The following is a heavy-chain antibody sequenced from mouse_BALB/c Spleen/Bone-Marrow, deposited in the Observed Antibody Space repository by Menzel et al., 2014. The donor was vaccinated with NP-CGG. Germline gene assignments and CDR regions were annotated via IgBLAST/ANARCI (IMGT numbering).Heavy chain of an antibody. J-gene: IGHJ3*01. CDR1: GFNIKDTY. Sequence: EVQLQQSGAELVKPGASVKLSCTASGFNIKDTYMHWVKQRPEQGLEWIGRIDPANGNTKYDPKFQGKATITADTSSNTANLQLSSLTSEDTAVYYCARIHYYGRAWFAYWGQGTLVTVSA. V-gene: IGHV14-3*02. CDR2: IDPANGNT. D-gene: IGHD1-2*01. CDR3: ARIHYYGRAWFAY.